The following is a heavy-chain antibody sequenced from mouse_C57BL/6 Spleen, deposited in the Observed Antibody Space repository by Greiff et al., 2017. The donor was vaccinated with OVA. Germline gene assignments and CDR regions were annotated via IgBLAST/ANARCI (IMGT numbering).Heavy chain of an antibody. CDR1: GFNIKDDY. Sequence: VHVKQSGAELVRPGASVKLSCTASGFNIKDDYMHWVKQRPEQGLEWIGWIVPENGDTEYASKFQGKATITADTSSNTAYLQLSSLTSEDTAVYYCTTGAMDYWGQGTSVTVSS. CDR2: IVPENGDT. J-gene: IGHJ4*01. CDR3: TTGAMDY. V-gene: IGHV14-4*01.